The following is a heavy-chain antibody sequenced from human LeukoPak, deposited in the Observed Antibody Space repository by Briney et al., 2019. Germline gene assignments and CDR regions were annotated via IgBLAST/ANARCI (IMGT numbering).Heavy chain of an antibody. V-gene: IGHV3-23*01. CDR1: GFTFSSYA. D-gene: IGHD3-10*01. J-gene: IGHJ4*02. CDR3: AKDGLLWFGGFTNFDY. CDR2: ISGSGGST. Sequence: GGSLRLSCAASGFTFSSYAMSWVRQAPGKGLEWVSAISGSGGSTYYADSVKGRFTISRDNSKNTLYLQMNSLRAEDTAVYYCAKDGLLWFGGFTNFDYWGQGTLVTVSS.